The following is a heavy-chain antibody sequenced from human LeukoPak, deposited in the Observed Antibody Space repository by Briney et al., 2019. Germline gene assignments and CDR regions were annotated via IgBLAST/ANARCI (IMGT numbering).Heavy chain of an antibody. CDR2: VDYSGNI. CDR1: GGSISSRTYY. Sequence: PSETLSLTCTVSGGSISSRTYYWGWVRQSPGKGLEWLGSVDYSGNIYNHPSFRSRVTTSMDTSKDEFSLNLAPVTAADTAVYYCARTYSSSSLFYFDYWGQGILVTVSS. CDR3: ARTYSSSSLFYFDY. J-gene: IGHJ4*02. V-gene: IGHV4-39*07. D-gene: IGHD6-13*01.